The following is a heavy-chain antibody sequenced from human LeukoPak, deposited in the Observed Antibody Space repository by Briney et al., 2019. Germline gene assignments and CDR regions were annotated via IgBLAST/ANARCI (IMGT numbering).Heavy chain of an antibody. V-gene: IGHV3-23*01. J-gene: IGHJ4*03. D-gene: IGHD6-19*01. Sequence: GGSLRLSCAASGFTFSSYAMSWVRQAPGEGLEWVSAISGSGGSPYYADSVKGRFTIARDNSKNTLYLQMNSLRAGDTAVYYCAKDGPSHSSGWHSSFDYWGQGTLGTVSS. CDR3: AKDGPSHSSGWHSSFDY. CDR1: GFTFSSYA. CDR2: ISGSGGSP.